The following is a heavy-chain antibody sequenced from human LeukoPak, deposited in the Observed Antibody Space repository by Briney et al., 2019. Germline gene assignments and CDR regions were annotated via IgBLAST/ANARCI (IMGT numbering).Heavy chain of an antibody. Sequence: ASVKVSCKASGYTFTSYYMHWVRQAPGQGLEWMGIINPSGGSTSYAQKFQGRVTMTTDTSTSTAYMELRSLRSDDTAVYYCARVPYYYDSSGYYSFDYWGQGTPVTVSS. CDR3: ARVPYYYDSSGYYSFDY. D-gene: IGHD3-22*01. V-gene: IGHV1-46*01. CDR2: INPSGGST. CDR1: GYTFTSYY. J-gene: IGHJ4*02.